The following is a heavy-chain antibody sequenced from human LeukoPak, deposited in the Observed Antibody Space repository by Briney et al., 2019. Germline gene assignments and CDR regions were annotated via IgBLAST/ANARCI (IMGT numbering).Heavy chain of an antibody. CDR2: INPNSGGT. Sequence: ASVKASCKASGYTFTGYYMHWVRQAPGQGLEWMGWINPNSGGTNYAQKFQGRVTMTRDTSISTAYMELSRLRSDDTAVYYCARARYSSSWYGRILFDYWGQGTLVTVSS. J-gene: IGHJ4*02. CDR3: ARARYSSSWYGRILFDY. CDR1: GYTFTGYY. D-gene: IGHD6-13*01. V-gene: IGHV1-2*02.